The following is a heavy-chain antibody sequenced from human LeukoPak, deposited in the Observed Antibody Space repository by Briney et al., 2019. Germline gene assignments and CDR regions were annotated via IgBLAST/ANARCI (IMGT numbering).Heavy chain of an antibody. Sequence: GGSLRLSCAASGFTFSSYTMHWIRQAPGKGLEWVSSISGSNSYILYADSVKGRFTVSRDNAKDSLYLQMNSLRAEDTAVYYCARALTTLTYEGYWGQGTLVTVSS. CDR3: ARALTTLTYEGY. CDR2: ISGSNSYI. CDR1: GFTFSSYT. D-gene: IGHD1-1*01. J-gene: IGHJ4*02. V-gene: IGHV3-21*01.